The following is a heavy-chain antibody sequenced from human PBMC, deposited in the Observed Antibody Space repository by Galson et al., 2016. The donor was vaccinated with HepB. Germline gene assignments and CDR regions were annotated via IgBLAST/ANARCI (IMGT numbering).Heavy chain of an antibody. J-gene: IGHJ4*02. CDR2: IYSGGSP. V-gene: IGHV3-53*01. CDR3: ARGGVGATTAERRQYFDY. D-gene: IGHD1-26*01. Sequence: SLRLSCAASGFTVSTNYMSWVRQAPGKGLEWVSSIYSGGSPYYADPGKGRFSISRDNSKNTVYLQMNSLRAEDTAVYYCARGGVGATTAERRQYFDYWGQGTLVTVSS. CDR1: GFTVSTNY.